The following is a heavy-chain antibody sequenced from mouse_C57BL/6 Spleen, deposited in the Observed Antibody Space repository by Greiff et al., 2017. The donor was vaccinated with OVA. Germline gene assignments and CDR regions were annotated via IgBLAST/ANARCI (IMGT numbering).Heavy chain of an antibody. Sequence: VQLKESEGGLVQPGSSMKLSCTASGFTFSDYYMAWVRQVPEKGLEWVANINYDGSSTYYLDSLKSRFIISRDNAKNILYLQMSSLKSEDTATYYCASEYDLPRYFDVWGTGTTVTVSS. CDR1: GFTFSDYY. CDR2: INYDGSST. CDR3: ASEYDLPRYFDV. D-gene: IGHD2-3*01. J-gene: IGHJ1*03. V-gene: IGHV5-16*01.